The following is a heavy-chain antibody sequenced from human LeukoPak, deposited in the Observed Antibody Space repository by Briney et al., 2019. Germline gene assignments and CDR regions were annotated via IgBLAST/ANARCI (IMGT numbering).Heavy chain of an antibody. J-gene: IGHJ4*02. Sequence: GASVKVSCKASGYTFTSYGISWVRQAPGQGLEWMGWISAYNGNTNYAQKLQGRVTMTTDTSTSTAYMVLRSLRSDDTAVYYCARDTDIVVVVAAQGLDYWGQGTLVTVSS. CDR1: GYTFTSYG. D-gene: IGHD2-15*01. CDR3: ARDTDIVVVVAAQGLDY. CDR2: ISAYNGNT. V-gene: IGHV1-18*01.